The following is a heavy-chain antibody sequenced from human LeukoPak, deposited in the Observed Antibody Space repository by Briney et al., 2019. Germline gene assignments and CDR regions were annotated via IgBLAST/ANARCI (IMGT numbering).Heavy chain of an antibody. CDR1: GFTFSSYE. Sequence: PGGSLRLSCAASGFTFSSYEMNWVRQAPGKGLEWVSLISGDGGSTYYADSVKGRFTISRDNSKNSLYLQMNSLRTEDTALYYCAKGKIVATPLFAYWGQGTLVTVSS. CDR2: ISGDGGST. J-gene: IGHJ4*02. D-gene: IGHD5-12*01. CDR3: AKGKIVATPLFAY. V-gene: IGHV3-43*02.